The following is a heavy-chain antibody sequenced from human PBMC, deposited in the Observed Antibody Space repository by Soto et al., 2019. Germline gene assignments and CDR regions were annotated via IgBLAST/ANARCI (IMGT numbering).Heavy chain of an antibody. Sequence: EVQLVESGGGLVQPGGSLRLSCAASGFTFSSYWMHWVRQVPGKGLVWVARINSDGSSTTYADSVKGRFTISRDNAENTLYLQMNSLRAEATGVDYCARVETCWSTSCDSVVDCWGQGTLVTVSS. CDR3: ARVETCWSTSCDSVVDC. CDR2: INSDGSST. D-gene: IGHD2-2*01. CDR1: GFTFSSYW. J-gene: IGHJ4*02. V-gene: IGHV3-74*01.